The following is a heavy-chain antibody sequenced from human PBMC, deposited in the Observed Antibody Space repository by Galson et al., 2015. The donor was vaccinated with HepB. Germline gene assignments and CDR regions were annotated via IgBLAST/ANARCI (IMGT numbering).Heavy chain of an antibody. Sequence: ETLSLTCTVSGGSISSHYWSWIRQPAGKGLEWIGRIYTSGSTNYNPSLKSRVTMSVDTSENQFSLKLSSVTAADTAVYYCARERDYGSGSWYFEYWGRGTLVTASS. CDR3: ARERDYGSGSWYFEY. J-gene: IGHJ4*02. CDR2: IYTSGST. V-gene: IGHV4-4*07. CDR1: GGSISSHY. D-gene: IGHD3-10*01.